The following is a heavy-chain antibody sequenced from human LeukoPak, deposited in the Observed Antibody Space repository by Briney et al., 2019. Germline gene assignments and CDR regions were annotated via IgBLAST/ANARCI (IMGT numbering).Heavy chain of an antibody. CDR3: ARADCSSTSCYGYYDFWSGPSDWFDP. Sequence: GGSLRLSCAASGFTFSSYAMHWVRQAPGKGLEWVAVISYDGSNKYYADSVKGRFTISRDNSKNTLYLQMNSLRAEDTAAYYCARADCSSTSCYGYYDFWSGPSDWFDPWGRGTLVTVSS. CDR1: GFTFSSYA. CDR2: ISYDGSNK. V-gene: IGHV3-30*04. J-gene: IGHJ5*02. D-gene: IGHD2-2*01.